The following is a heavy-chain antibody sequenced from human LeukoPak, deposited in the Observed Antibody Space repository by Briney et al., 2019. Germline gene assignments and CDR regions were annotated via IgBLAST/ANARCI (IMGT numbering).Heavy chain of an antibody. D-gene: IGHD2-8*01. CDR3: AIALIDNHDYFDY. Sequence: GGSLRLSCAASGFTFSSYAMSWVRQAPGKGLEWVSAISGSGFSTYYADSVKGRFTISRDNFKNTLYLQMNSLRAEDTAVYYCAIALIDNHDYFDYWGQGTLVTVSS. J-gene: IGHJ4*02. CDR2: ISGSGFST. CDR1: GFTFSSYA. V-gene: IGHV3-23*01.